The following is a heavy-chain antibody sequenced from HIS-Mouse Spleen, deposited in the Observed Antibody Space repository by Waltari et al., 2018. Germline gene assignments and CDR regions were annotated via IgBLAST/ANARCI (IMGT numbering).Heavy chain of an antibody. Sequence: QLQLQVSGPGLVKPSETLSLTCTVAGGPISSSSYYSGWTRQPPGKGLEWIGSIYYSGSTYNNPSIKSRVTISVDTSKNQFSLKLSSVTAADTAVYYCARAPTGFLEWFDAFDIWGQGTMVTVSS. D-gene: IGHD3-3*01. CDR2: IYYSGST. CDR3: ARAPTGFLEWFDAFDI. V-gene: IGHV4-39*07. J-gene: IGHJ3*02. CDR1: GGPISSSSYY.